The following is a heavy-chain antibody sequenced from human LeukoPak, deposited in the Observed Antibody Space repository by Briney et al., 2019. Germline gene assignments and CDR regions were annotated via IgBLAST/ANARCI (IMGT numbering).Heavy chain of an antibody. Sequence: GGSLRLSCGASGFTLSTHLMHWVRQAPGKGLVWVSRIKSDGSTNYADSVKGRFTISRDNAKNTVSLQMNSLRPEDTGVYYCARVPSEIGGYYPEYFRHWGQGTLVTVSS. CDR2: IKSDGST. CDR3: ARVPSEIGGYYPEYFRH. V-gene: IGHV3-74*01. D-gene: IGHD3-22*01. J-gene: IGHJ1*01. CDR1: GFTLSTHL.